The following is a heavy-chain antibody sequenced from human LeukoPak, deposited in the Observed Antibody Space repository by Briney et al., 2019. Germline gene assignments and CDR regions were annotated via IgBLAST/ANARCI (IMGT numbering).Heavy chain of an antibody. CDR3: ARGRCSGGSCSSYYFDY. D-gene: IGHD2-15*01. Sequence: SETLSLTCNVSGGSISSYYLSWIRQPPGKGLEWIGYIYYSGSTNYNPPLKNRVTISVDTSKNQFSLKLSSVTVADTAIYYCARGRCSGGSCSSYYFDYWGQGTLVTVSS. CDR1: GGSISSYY. J-gene: IGHJ4*02. CDR2: IYYSGST. V-gene: IGHV4-59*01.